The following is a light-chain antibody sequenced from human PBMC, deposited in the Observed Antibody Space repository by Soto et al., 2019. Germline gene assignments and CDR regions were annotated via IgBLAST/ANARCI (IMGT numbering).Light chain of an antibody. V-gene: IGKV1-39*01. Sequence: DIQLTQSPSSLSASVGDRVTITCRASQNISIFLNWYQQKPGKAPKLLIYTASDLESGVPSRISGGGSGTEFTLSISSLQPADFATYYCQQSYSTLVTFGPGTKVDSK. CDR3: QQSYSTLVT. J-gene: IGKJ3*01. CDR1: QNISIF. CDR2: TAS.